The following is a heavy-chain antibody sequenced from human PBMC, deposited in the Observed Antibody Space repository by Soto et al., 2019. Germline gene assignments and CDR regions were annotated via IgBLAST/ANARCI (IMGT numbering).Heavy chain of an antibody. J-gene: IGHJ4*02. CDR3: ARAPYGGNSVDY. D-gene: IGHD2-21*02. CDR1: GGSISSGGYY. CDR2: IYYSGST. Sequence: SETMSLTCTVSGGSISSGGYYWSWLSQHPGKGLEWIGYIYYSGSTYYNPSLKSRVTISVDTSKNQFSLKLSSVTAADTAVYYCARAPYGGNSVDYWGQGTLVTVSS. V-gene: IGHV4-31*03.